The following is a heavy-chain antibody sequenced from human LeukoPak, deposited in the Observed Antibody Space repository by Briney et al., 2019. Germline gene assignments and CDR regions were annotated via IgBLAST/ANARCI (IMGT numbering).Heavy chain of an antibody. J-gene: IGHJ5*02. CDR2: IHYSGST. D-gene: IGHD2-2*01. V-gene: IGHV4-39*07. Sequence: PSETLSLTCTVSGGSVRSSSYYWGWIRQPPGKGLEWIGTIHYSGSTYYNLSLKSRVTISVDTSRNQFSLKLSSVTAADTAVYYCARVRTSTNLNWFDPWGQGTLVTVSS. CDR1: GGSVRSSSYY. CDR3: ARVRTSTNLNWFDP.